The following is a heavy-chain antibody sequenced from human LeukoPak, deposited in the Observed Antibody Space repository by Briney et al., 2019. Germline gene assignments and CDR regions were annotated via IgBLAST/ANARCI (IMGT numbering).Heavy chain of an antibody. CDR1: GGSISSYY. Sequence: PSETLSLTCTVSGGSISSYYWSWIRQPAGKGLEWIGRIYTSGSTNYNPSLKSRVTMSVDTSKNQFSQKLSSVTAADTAVYYCARDLLEPADGSYYYYMDVWGKGTTVTVSS. J-gene: IGHJ6*03. CDR3: ARDLLEPADGSYYYYMDV. V-gene: IGHV4-4*07. D-gene: IGHD1-1*01. CDR2: IYTSGST.